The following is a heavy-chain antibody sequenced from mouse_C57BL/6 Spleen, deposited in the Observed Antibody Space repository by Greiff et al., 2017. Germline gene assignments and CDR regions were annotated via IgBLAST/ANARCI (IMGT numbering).Heavy chain of an antibody. V-gene: IGHV1-80*01. CDR1: GYAFSSYW. CDR3: ARWGDYDGGWYFDV. CDR2: IYPGDGDT. J-gene: IGHJ1*03. D-gene: IGHD2-4*01. Sequence: VKLMESGAELVKPGASVKISCKASGYAFSSYWMNWVKQRPGKGLEWIGQIYPGDGDTNYNGKFKGKATLTADKSSSTAYMQLSSLTSEDSAVYFCARWGDYDGGWYFDVWGTGTTVTVSS.